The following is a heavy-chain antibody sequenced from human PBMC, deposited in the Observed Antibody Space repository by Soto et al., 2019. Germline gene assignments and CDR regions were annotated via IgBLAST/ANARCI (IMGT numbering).Heavy chain of an antibody. CDR2: IFWDDDG. Sequence: QITLKESGPTLVKPTQTLTLTCAFSGFSLSTTGVGVGWMRQPPGKALEWLGLIFWDDDGRYSPSLKDRLAISEDTSKIRVVLTMANMGPVDAAAYYCAHTRASCSNGVGYTDSHFQHWGQGTLVTVSS. CDR1: GFSLSTTGVG. V-gene: IGHV2-5*02. D-gene: IGHD2-8*01. CDR3: AHTRASCSNGVGYTDSHFQH. J-gene: IGHJ1*01.